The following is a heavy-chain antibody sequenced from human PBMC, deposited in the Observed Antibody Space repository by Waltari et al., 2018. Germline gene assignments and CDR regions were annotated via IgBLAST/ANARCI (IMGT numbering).Heavy chain of an antibody. Sequence: LQLQESGSGLVKPSQTLSLTCAVSGGSISGGYSWSWIRQPPGKGLEWIGYSYHSGSTSYNPSLKSRVTISVDKSKNQFSLKLNSVTAADTAVYYCAREAGQLGIDYWGQGILVTVSS. CDR1: GGSISGGYS. CDR2: SYHSGST. CDR3: AREAGQLGIDY. V-gene: IGHV4-30-2*01. D-gene: IGHD7-27*01. J-gene: IGHJ4*02.